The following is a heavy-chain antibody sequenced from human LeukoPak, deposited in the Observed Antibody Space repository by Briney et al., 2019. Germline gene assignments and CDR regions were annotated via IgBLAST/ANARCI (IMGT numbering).Heavy chain of an antibody. CDR3: AREVVAATKSYYFQH. CDR1: GYTFTSYY. CDR2: INPSGGST. V-gene: IGHV1-46*01. Sequence: ASVTVSCKASGYTFTSYYMHWVRQAPGQGLEWMGIINPSGGSTSYAQKFQGRVTMTRDTSTSTVYMELSSLRSEDTAVYYCAREVVAATKSYYFQHWGQGTLVTVSS. J-gene: IGHJ1*01. D-gene: IGHD2-15*01.